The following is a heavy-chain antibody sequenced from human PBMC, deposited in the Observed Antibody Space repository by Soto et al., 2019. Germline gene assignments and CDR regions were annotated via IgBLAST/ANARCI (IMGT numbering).Heavy chain of an antibody. CDR3: ARAFGSTDY. Sequence: QDQLVQSGAEVKKPGASVKVSCEASGYTFSSYGISWVRQAPGQGFEWMGWISGYNSITRYAQKFQGRVTMTTGTSTSTAYMELRSMSSDDTAVYYCARAFGSTDYWGQGTLVTVSS. CDR1: GYTFSSYG. V-gene: IGHV1-18*01. CDR2: ISGYNSIT. D-gene: IGHD6-13*01. J-gene: IGHJ4*02.